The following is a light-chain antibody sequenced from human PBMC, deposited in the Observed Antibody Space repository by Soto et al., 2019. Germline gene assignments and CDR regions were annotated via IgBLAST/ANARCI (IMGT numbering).Light chain of an antibody. Sequence: QPVLTQPPSASGTPGQRVTISCSGSGSSIGTNTVNWYRQLPGTAPKLLIYGDNQRPSGVPDRFSGSKSGTSASLAISGLQSEDEADYYCAAWDGSLNNVLFGGGTKLPS. V-gene: IGLV1-44*01. CDR2: GDN. CDR3: AAWDGSLNNVL. J-gene: IGLJ2*01. CDR1: GSSIGTNT.